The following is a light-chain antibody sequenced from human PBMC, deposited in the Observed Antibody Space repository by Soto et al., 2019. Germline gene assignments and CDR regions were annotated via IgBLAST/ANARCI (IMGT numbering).Light chain of an antibody. V-gene: IGLV2-14*03. CDR1: SRDVGAYDY. J-gene: IGLJ1*01. CDR3: CSYADGSIYF. CDR2: YVD. Sequence: QSDLTQPAGVSFSPRKSITISCTGTSRDVGAYDYVSWYLQYPDKAPQLLIYYVDHRPSGVSSRFSGSKSGNTTSLTISGLQAEDEGDYYCCSYADGSIYFFGTGTKV.